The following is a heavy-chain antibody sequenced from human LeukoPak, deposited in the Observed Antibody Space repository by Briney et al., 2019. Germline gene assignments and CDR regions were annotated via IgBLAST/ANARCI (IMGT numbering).Heavy chain of an antibody. J-gene: IGHJ3*02. CDR2: IYYSGST. Sequence: SETLSLTCTVSAGSISSYYWSWIRQPPGKGLEWIGYIYYSGSTNYNPSLKSRVTISVDTSKNQFSLKLSSVTAADTAVYYCARWIAAATDAFDIWGQGTMVTVSS. CDR1: AGSISSYY. CDR3: ARWIAAATDAFDI. V-gene: IGHV4-59*08. D-gene: IGHD6-13*01.